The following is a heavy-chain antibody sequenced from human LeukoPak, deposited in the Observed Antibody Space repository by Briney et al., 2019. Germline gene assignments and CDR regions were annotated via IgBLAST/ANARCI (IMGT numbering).Heavy chain of an antibody. D-gene: IGHD3-3*01. Sequence: PGGSLRLSCAASGFTFSSYWMHWVRQAPGKGLVWVSRINSDGSSTSYADSMKGRFTISRDNAKNTLYLQMNSLRAEDTAVYYCARGGRYDFLITPDYWGQGTLVTVSS. V-gene: IGHV3-74*01. J-gene: IGHJ4*02. CDR1: GFTFSSYW. CDR3: ARGGRYDFLITPDY. CDR2: INSDGSST.